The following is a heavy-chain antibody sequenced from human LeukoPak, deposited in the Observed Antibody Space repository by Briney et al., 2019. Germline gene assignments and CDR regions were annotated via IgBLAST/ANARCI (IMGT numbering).Heavy chain of an antibody. CDR2: IIPIFGTA. Sequence: SVKVSCKASGYIFTSYYMHWVRQAPGQGLEWMGGIIPIFGTANYAQKFQGRVTITADESTSTAYMELSSLRSEDTAVYYCARGVRGVDYWGQGTLVTVSS. CDR3: ARGVRGVDY. CDR1: GYIFTSYY. J-gene: IGHJ4*02. V-gene: IGHV1-69*13.